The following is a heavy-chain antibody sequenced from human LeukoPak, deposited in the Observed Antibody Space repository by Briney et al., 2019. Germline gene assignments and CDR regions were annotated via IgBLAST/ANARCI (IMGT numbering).Heavy chain of an antibody. CDR2: ISWNSGSI. CDR3: AKGWSLSHWFDP. V-gene: IGHV3-9*01. D-gene: IGHD6-13*01. J-gene: IGHJ5*02. Sequence: GGSLRLSCAASGFTFDDYAMHWVRQAPGKGLEWVSGISWNSGSIGYADSVKGRFTISRDNAKNSLYLQMNSLRAEDTALYYCAKGWSLSHWFDPWGQGTLVTVSS. CDR1: GFTFDDYA.